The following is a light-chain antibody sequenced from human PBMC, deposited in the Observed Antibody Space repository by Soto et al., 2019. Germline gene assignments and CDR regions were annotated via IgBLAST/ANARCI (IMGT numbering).Light chain of an antibody. Sequence: EIVMTHSPATLSVSPGSRCSLSCRASQSVSSNLAWYQQKPGQAPRLLIYGASTRATGIPARFSGSGSGTEFTLTLSSLQSEHFAVSYCHQYNNWPPLLTFGGGTQVDIK. CDR1: QSVSSN. CDR3: HQYNNWPPLLT. J-gene: IGKJ4*01. V-gene: IGKV3-15*01. CDR2: GAS.